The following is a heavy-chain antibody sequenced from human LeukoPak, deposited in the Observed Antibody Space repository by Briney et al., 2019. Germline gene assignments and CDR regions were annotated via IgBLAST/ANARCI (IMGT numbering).Heavy chain of an antibody. V-gene: IGHV3-33*01. J-gene: IGHJ4*02. Sequence: GGSLRLSCAASGFTFSSYGMHWVRQAPGKGLEWGAVIWYDGSNKYYADSVKGRFTISRDNSKNTLYLQMNSLRAEDTAVYYCARDGVRATYYFGYWGQGTLVTVSS. CDR1: GFTFSSYG. CDR2: IWYDGSNK. CDR3: ARDGVRATYYFGY.